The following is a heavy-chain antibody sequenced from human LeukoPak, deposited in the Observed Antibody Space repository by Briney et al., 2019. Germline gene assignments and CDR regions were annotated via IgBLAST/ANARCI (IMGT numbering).Heavy chain of an antibody. CDR2: MNPNSGNT. J-gene: IGHJ6*03. Sequence: ASVKVSCKASGYTFTSYDINWVRQATGQGLEWMGWMNPNSGNTGYAQKFQGRVTMTKNTSITTAYMELNSLRSEDTAVYYCARVLSRTTDSYYYMDVWGKGTTVTVSS. CDR1: GYTFTSYD. CDR3: ARVLSRTTDSYYYMDV. V-gene: IGHV1-8*01. D-gene: IGHD2/OR15-2a*01.